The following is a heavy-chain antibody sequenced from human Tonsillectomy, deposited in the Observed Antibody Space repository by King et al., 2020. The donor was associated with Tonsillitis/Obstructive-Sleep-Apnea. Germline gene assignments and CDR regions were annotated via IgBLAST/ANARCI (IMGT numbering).Heavy chain of an antibody. V-gene: IGHV3-11*05. CDR3: ARDGSITIFGVKDYYYMDV. CDR2: ISSSSSYT. CDR1: GFTFSDYY. Sequence: VQLVESGGGLVKPGGSLRLSCAASGFTFSDYYMSWIRQAPGKGLEWVSYISSSSSYTNYADSVKGRYTISRDNAKNSLYLQMNSLRAEDTAVYYCARDGSITIFGVKDYYYMDVWGKGTTVTVSS. J-gene: IGHJ6*03. D-gene: IGHD3-3*01.